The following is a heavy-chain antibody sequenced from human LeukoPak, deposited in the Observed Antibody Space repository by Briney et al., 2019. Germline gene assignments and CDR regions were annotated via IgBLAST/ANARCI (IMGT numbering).Heavy chain of an antibody. CDR2: INHSGST. D-gene: IGHD6-13*01. Sequence: SETLSLTCAVYGGSFSGYYWSWIRQPPGKGLEWIGEINHSGSTNYNPSLKSRVTISVDTSKNQFSLKLSSVTAADTAVYYCARVDGAAVGFFDYWGQGTLVTVSS. J-gene: IGHJ4*02. CDR1: GGSFSGYY. V-gene: IGHV4-34*01. CDR3: ARVDGAAVGFFDY.